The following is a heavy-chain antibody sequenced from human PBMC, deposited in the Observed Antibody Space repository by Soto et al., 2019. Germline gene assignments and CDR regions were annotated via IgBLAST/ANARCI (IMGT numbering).Heavy chain of an antibody. CDR2: IWYDGSNK. D-gene: IGHD2-21*02. CDR3: AKLVVTTCLDY. CDR1: GFTFSSYG. V-gene: IGHV3-33*06. J-gene: IGHJ4*02. Sequence: GGSLRLSCAASGFTFSSYGMHWVRQAPGKGLEWVAVIWYDGSNKYYADSVKGRFTISRDNSKNTLYLQMNSLRAEDTAVYYCAKLVVTTCLDYWGQGTLVTVSS.